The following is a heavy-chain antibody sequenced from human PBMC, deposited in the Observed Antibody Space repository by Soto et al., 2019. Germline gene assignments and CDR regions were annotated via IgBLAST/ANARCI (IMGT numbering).Heavy chain of an antibody. CDR3: ARAPYYYDSSGSVDI. Sequence: ASVKVSCKASGYTFTSYGISWVRQAPGQGLEWMGWISAYNGNTNYAQKLQGRVTMTTDTSTSTAYMELRSLRSDDTAVYYCARAPYYYDSSGSVDIWGQGTMVTVSS. D-gene: IGHD3-22*01. V-gene: IGHV1-18*04. CDR2: ISAYNGNT. J-gene: IGHJ3*02. CDR1: GYTFTSYG.